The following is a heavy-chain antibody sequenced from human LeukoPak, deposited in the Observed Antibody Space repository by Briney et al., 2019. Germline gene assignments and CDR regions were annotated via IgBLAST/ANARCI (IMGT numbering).Heavy chain of an antibody. CDR3: ARGVDY. J-gene: IGHJ4*02. CDR1: GFTFSTYE. V-gene: IGHV3-48*03. Sequence: GGSLRLSCAASGFTFSTYEMNWVRQAPGKGLEWVSYIRGSATTIYYADSVKGRFTISRDNAKNSLYLQMNSLRADDSAVYYCARGVDYWGQGTPVTVSS. CDR2: IRGSATTI.